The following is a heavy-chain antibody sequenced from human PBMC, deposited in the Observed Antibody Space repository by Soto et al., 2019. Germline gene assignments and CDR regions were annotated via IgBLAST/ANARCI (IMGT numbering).Heavy chain of an antibody. Sequence: QVQLVQSGAEVKKPGSSVKVSCKASGGTFSSYAISWVRQAPGQGLEWMGGIIPIFGTANYAQKFQGRVTXTXAXPXXLAYLELRSLTSEYAAEYYCARHVPAACYHYGMDFWGQGTSVTVSS. V-gene: IGHV1-69*05. CDR1: GGTFSSYA. J-gene: IGHJ6*02. D-gene: IGHD2-2*01. CDR3: ARHVPAACYHYGMDF. CDR2: IIPIFGTA.